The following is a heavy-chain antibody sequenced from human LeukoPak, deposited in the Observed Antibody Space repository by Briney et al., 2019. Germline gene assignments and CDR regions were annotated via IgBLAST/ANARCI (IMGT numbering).Heavy chain of an antibody. J-gene: IGHJ6*03. CDR2: IYPNSGGT. CDR3: ARGESGSYYYYYMGV. Sequence: ASVKVSCKASGYTFTGYYLHWVRQAPGQGLEWMGRIYPNSGGTIYAQKFQGRVTMTRDTSISTAYMELSRLTSDDTAVYYCARGESGSYYYYYMGVWGKGTTVTVSS. CDR1: GYTFTGYY. D-gene: IGHD3-3*01. V-gene: IGHV1-2*06.